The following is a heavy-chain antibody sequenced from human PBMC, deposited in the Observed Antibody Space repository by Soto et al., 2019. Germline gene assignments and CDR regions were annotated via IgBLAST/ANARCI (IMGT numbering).Heavy chain of an antibody. Sequence: SETLSLTCTVSGGSISSYYWSWIRQPPGKGLEWIGYIYYSGSTNYNPSLKSRVTISVDTSKNQFSLKLSSVTAADTAVYYCAREAGMVRGVQGVNNWCDPWGQGTLVTVSS. CDR3: AREAGMVRGVQGVNNWCDP. V-gene: IGHV4-59*01. J-gene: IGHJ5*02. CDR1: GGSISSYY. D-gene: IGHD3-10*01. CDR2: IYYSGST.